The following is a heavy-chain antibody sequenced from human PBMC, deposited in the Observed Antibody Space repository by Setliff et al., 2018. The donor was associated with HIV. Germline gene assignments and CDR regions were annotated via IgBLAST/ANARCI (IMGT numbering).Heavy chain of an antibody. V-gene: IGHV5-51*01. CDR3: ARAGSGSYYNAPHY. CDR2: IYPGYSDA. Sequence: GESLKISCKGSGYSFTSNWIGWVRQMPGKGLEWMGIIYPGYSDARYSPSFQGQATISADKSISTAYLQWSSLKASDTAMYYCARAGSGSYYNAPHYWGQGTLVTVSS. D-gene: IGHD3-10*01. J-gene: IGHJ4*02. CDR1: GYSFTSNW.